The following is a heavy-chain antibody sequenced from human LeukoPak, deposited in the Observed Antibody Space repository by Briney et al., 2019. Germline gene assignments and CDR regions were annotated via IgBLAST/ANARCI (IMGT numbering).Heavy chain of an antibody. V-gene: IGHV3-9*01. J-gene: IGHJ3*02. CDR2: ISWNSGSI. CDR1: GFTFDDYA. D-gene: IGHD5-24*01. Sequence: GGSLRLSCAASGFTFDDYALHWVRQAPGKGLEWVSGISWNSGSIGYADSVKGRFTISRDNAKNSLYLQMNSLRAEDTALYYCAKDKSVEMATIGAFDIWGQGTMVTVSS. CDR3: AKDKSVEMATIGAFDI.